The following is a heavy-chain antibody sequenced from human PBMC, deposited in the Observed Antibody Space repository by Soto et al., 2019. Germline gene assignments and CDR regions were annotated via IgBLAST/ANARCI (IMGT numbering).Heavy chain of an antibody. J-gene: IGHJ4*02. CDR3: VLEKYYYDSSGYYHIDY. CDR1: GFTFSSYS. Sequence: PGGSLRLSCAASGFTFSSYSMNWVRQALGKGLEWVSSISSSSSYIYYADSVKGRFTISRDNAKNSLYLQMNSLRAEDTAVYYCVLEKYYYDSSGYYHIDYWGQGTLVTVSS. D-gene: IGHD3-22*01. CDR2: ISSSSSYI. V-gene: IGHV3-21*01.